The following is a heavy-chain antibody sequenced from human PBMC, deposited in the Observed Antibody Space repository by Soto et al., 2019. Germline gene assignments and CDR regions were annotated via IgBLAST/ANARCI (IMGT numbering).Heavy chain of an antibody. CDR2: IRSKANSYAT. V-gene: IGHV3-73*01. J-gene: IGHJ6*02. D-gene: IGHD3-9*01. Sequence: GGSLRLSCAASGFTFSGSAMQWVRQASGKGLEWVGRIRSKANSYATAYAASVKGRFTISRDDSKNTAYLQMNSLKTEDTAVYYCTRHGYYDILTGYYPYGMDVWGQGTTVTVSS. CDR1: GFTFSGSA. CDR3: TRHGYYDILTGYYPYGMDV.